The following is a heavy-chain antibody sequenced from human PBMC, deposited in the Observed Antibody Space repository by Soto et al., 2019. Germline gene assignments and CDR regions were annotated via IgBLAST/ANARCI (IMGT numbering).Heavy chain of an antibody. V-gene: IGHV4-31*03. CDR1: GGSISSGGYY. J-gene: IGHJ6*02. CDR2: IYYSGST. D-gene: IGHD2-15*01. Sequence: QVQLQESGPGLVKPSQTLSLTCTVSGGSISSGGYYWSWIRQHPGKGLEWIGYIYYSGSTYYTPSRKSRVTISVDTSKNQFSLKLSSVTAADTAVYYCARGDCSGGSCYSRFAYYYYYGMDVWGQGTTVTVSS. CDR3: ARGDCSGGSCYSRFAYYYYYGMDV.